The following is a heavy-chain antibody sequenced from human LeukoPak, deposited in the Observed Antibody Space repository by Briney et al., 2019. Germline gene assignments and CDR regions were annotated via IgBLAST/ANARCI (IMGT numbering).Heavy chain of an antibody. CDR2: IYYSGST. V-gene: IGHV4-59*01. Sequence: SETLSLTCTVSGGSISSYYWSWIRQPPGKGLEWIGYIYYSGSTNYNPSLKSRVTISVETSRNQFSLKLSSVTAADTAVYYCATARGVYYGSGSIYYYGMDVWGQGTTVTVSS. CDR3: ATARGVYYGSGSIYYYGMDV. CDR1: GGSISSYY. D-gene: IGHD3-10*01. J-gene: IGHJ6*02.